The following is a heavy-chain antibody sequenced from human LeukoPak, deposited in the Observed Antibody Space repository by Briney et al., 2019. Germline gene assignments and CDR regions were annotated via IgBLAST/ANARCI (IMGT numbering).Heavy chain of an antibody. Sequence: GESLKISCKGSGCSFTSYWIGWVRQMPGKGLEWVGIIYPGDSDTRYSPSFQGQVTISADKSISTAYLQWSSLKASDTAMYYCARRYYYDSSGYYYEPTSFDYWGQGTLVTVSS. CDR2: IYPGDSDT. J-gene: IGHJ4*02. D-gene: IGHD3-22*01. CDR3: ARRYYYDSSGYYYEPTSFDY. CDR1: GCSFTSYW. V-gene: IGHV5-51*01.